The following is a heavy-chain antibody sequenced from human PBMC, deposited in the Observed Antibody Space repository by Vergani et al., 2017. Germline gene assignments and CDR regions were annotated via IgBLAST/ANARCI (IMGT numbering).Heavy chain of an antibody. CDR3: ARDHCSSTSCYSDY. CDR1: GFTFSSYA. D-gene: IGHD2-2*01. CDR2: ISYDGSNK. Sequence: QVQLVESGGGVVQPGRSLRLSCAASGFTFSSYAMHWVRQAPGKGLEWVAVISYDGSNKYYADSVKGRFTISRDNAKNSLYLQMNSLRAEDTAVYYCARDHCSSTSCYSDYWGQGTLVTVSS. V-gene: IGHV3-30*07. J-gene: IGHJ4*02.